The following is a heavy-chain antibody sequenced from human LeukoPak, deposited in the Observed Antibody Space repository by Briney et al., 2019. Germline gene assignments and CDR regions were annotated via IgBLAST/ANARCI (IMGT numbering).Heavy chain of an antibody. Sequence: SETLSLTCTVSGGSISSSSYYWGWIRQPPGKGLEWIGGIYYSGSTYYNPSLKSRVTISVDTSKNQFSLKLSSVTAADTAVYYCARQGDLLWFGELFLRELNWFDPWGQGTLVTVSS. D-gene: IGHD3-10*01. CDR2: IYYSGST. CDR1: GGSISSSSYY. CDR3: ARQGDLLWFGELFLRELNWFDP. V-gene: IGHV4-39*01. J-gene: IGHJ5*02.